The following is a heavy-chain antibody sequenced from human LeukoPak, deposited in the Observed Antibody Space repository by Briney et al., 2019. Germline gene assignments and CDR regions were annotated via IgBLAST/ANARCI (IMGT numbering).Heavy chain of an antibody. J-gene: IGHJ3*02. D-gene: IGHD4-23*01. V-gene: IGHV3-48*03. Sequence: GGSLRLSCAVSGFTFSSYEMNWVRQAPGKGLEWVSYIGSSGSTTYYADSVKGRFTISRDNAKNSLYLQMNSLRAEDTAVYYCAVDYGGKSGAFDIWGQGTMVTVSS. CDR1: GFTFSSYE. CDR2: IGSSGSTT. CDR3: AVDYGGKSGAFDI.